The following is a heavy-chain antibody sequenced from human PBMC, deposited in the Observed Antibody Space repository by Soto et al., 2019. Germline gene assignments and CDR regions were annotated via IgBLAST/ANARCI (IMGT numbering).Heavy chain of an antibody. V-gene: IGHV3-72*01. CDR3: STTVITAPLFEY. J-gene: IGHJ4*02. CDR1: GFTFSGHY. D-gene: IGHD3-16*01. CDR2: IRNKPNGHTT. Sequence: GSLRLSCAGSGFTFSGHYMDWVRQAPGKGLEWLGRIRNKPNGHTTEYAASVKGRFTISRDDSKNSVYLQMNSLKSEDTAVYYCSTTVITAPLFEYWGQGTLVTVSS.